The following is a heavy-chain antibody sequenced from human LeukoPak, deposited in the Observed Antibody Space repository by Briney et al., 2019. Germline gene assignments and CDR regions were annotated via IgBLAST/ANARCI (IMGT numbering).Heavy chain of an antibody. CDR1: GFTFSTYS. D-gene: IGHD5-18*01. CDR2: ISDSSAM. J-gene: IGHJ4*02. Sequence: PGGSLRLSCAASGFTFSTYSMKWVRQAPGKGLEWVSYISDSSAMYYADSVRGRFTISRENDKNSLFLQMNSLRAEDTAVYYCARDADDTAMPSGYWGQGTLVTVSS. V-gene: IGHV3-48*01. CDR3: ARDADDTAMPSGY.